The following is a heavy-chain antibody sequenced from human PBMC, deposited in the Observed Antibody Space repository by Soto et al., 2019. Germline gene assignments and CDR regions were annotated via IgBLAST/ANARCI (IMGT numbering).Heavy chain of an antibody. CDR2: IYTSGST. V-gene: IGHV4-4*07. Sequence: SETLSLTCTVSGGPISSYFWSWIRQPAGKGLEWIGRIYTSGSTNYNPSLKSRVTMSVDTSKNQFSLRLSSVTAADTAVYYCERDGDFWSGSYAFDIWGQGTMVTVSS. CDR3: ERDGDFWSGSYAFDI. D-gene: IGHD3-3*01. J-gene: IGHJ3*02. CDR1: GGPISSYF.